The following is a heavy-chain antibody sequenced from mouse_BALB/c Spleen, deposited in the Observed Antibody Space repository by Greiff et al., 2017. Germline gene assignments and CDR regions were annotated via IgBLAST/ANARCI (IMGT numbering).Heavy chain of an antibody. CDR2: ISDGGSYT. V-gene: IGHV5-4*02. CDR1: GFTFSDYY. J-gene: IGHJ4*01. CDR3: ARSMMVTSYAMDY. Sequence: EVQGVESGGGLVKPGGSLKLSCAASGFTFSDYYMYWVRQTPEKRLEWVATISDGGSYTYYPDSVKGRFTISRDNAKNNLYLQMSSLKSEDTAMYYCARSMMVTSYAMDYWGQGTSVTVSS. D-gene: IGHD2-3*01.